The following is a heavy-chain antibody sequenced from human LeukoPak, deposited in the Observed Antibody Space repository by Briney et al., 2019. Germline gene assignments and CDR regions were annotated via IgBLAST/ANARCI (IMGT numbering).Heavy chain of an antibody. D-gene: IGHD6-13*01. V-gene: IGHV1-18*01. Sequence: GASVKVSCKASGYTFTSYGISWVRQAPGQGLEWMGWISAYNGNTNYAQKLQGRVTMTTDTSTSTAYMELRSLRSDDTAVYYCASWTNSAAGTYQGFDPWGQGTLVTVSS. CDR1: GYTFTSYG. CDR3: ASWTNSAAGTYQGFDP. J-gene: IGHJ5*02. CDR2: ISAYNGNT.